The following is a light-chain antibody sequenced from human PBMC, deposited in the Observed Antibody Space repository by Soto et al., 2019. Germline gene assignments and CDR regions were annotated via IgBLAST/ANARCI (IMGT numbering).Light chain of an antibody. V-gene: IGKV1-9*01. J-gene: IGKJ3*01. CDR2: AAS. CDR3: QQLNSHPRT. CDR1: QGISSY. Sequence: DIQLTQSPSFLSASIGDRVTITWRASQGISSYLAWYQQKPGKAPRLLIYAASTLQSGVPSRFSGSGSGTEFTLTISSLQPEDFATYYCQQLNSHPRTFGPGTKVDIK.